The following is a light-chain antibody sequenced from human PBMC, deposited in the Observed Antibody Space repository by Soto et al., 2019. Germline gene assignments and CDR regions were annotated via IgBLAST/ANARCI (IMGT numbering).Light chain of an antibody. CDR3: QSYDSRLSGRV. V-gene: IGLV1-40*01. CDR2: VNV. CDR1: SSNIGAGYD. Sequence: QSVLTQPPSVSGAPGQRVTISCTGNSSNIGAGYDVHWYQQLPGTAPRLLIHVNVYRSSGVPDRFSASKSGTSASLAITGLQPEDEAVYYCQSYDSRLSGRVFGGGTKLTVL. J-gene: IGLJ2*01.